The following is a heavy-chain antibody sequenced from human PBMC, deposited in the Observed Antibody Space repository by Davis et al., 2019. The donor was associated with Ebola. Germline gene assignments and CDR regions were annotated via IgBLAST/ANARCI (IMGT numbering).Heavy chain of an antibody. J-gene: IGHJ4*02. Sequence: AASVKVSCKASGYTFTSYGISWVRQAPGQGLEWMGWISTYSGNTNYAQKLQGRVTVTTDTSTSTAYMEVGSLRSDDTAVYYCARAQFPTTSDHWGQGTLVTVSS. CDR3: ARAQFPTTSDH. CDR1: GYTFTSYG. V-gene: IGHV1-18*01. CDR2: ISTYSGNT. D-gene: IGHD1-1*01.